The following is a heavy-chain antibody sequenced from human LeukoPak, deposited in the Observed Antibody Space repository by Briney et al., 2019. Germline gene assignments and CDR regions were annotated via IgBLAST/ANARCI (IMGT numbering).Heavy chain of an antibody. CDR1: GFTFNPYA. CDR2: ISGTSGTA. Sequence: GCSLRLSCAASGFTFNPYAMIWVGQGAGRGLEWGSTISGTSGTASYADSVEGRFSISRDDSKNTVYLQMTSLRVEDTAVYFCARVQPDNNDEYNWFDPWGQGTQVTVSS. J-gene: IGHJ5*02. CDR3: ARVQPDNNDEYNWFDP. V-gene: IGHV3-23*01. D-gene: IGHD1-1*01.